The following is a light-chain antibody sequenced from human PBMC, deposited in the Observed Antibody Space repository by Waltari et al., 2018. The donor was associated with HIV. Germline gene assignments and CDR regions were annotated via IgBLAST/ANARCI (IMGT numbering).Light chain of an antibody. CDR3: QQYNNWPPGIT. CDR1: QSDSSN. Sequence: EIVMTQSPAILSVSTGDSATLASRASQSDSSNLAWYQQKPGQAPRLRVFGASTMATGIPARFSGSGSGTEFTLTISSLQSEDFAVYYGQQYNNWPPGITFGPGTKVDIK. J-gene: IGKJ3*01. V-gene: IGKV3-15*01. CDR2: GAS.